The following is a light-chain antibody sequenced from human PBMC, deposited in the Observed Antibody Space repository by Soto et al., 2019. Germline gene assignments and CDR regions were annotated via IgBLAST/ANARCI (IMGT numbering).Light chain of an antibody. CDR3: QQYSDWPLT. CDR1: QTVSSN. J-gene: IGKJ3*01. V-gene: IGKV3-15*01. CDR2: DIS. Sequence: EIVMTQSPATLSVSPGERATLSCRASQTVSSNYLAWYQQKPGQAPRLLIHDISTRATGIPARFSGSGSGTEFTLTISSLQSEDLGVYFCQQYSDWPLTFGPGTKVDI.